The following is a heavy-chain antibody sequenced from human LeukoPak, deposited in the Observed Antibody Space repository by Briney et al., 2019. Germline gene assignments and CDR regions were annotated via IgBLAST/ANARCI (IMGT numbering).Heavy chain of an antibody. CDR2: ISANGGST. J-gene: IGHJ4*02. Sequence: GGSLRLSCAASGFTVSSNYMSWVRQAPGKGLEYLSGISANGGSTYYANSVKGRFTISRDNSKNTLYLQMGSLRPEDMAVYYCARDGSNWDFDYWGQGTLVTVSS. D-gene: IGHD6-13*01. CDR3: ARDGSNWDFDY. V-gene: IGHV3-64*01. CDR1: GFTVSSNY.